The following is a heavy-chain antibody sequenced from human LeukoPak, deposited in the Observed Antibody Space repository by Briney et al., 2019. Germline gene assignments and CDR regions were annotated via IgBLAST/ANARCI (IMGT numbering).Heavy chain of an antibody. CDR1: GGSISSGGYS. CDR2: IYHSGST. Sequence: PSQTLSLTCAVSGGSISSGGYSWSWIRQPPGKGLEWIGYIYHSGSTYYNPSLKSRVTISVDRSKNQFSLKLSSVTAADTAVYYCARSGQNPFDYWGQGTLVTVSS. D-gene: IGHD1-26*01. CDR3: ARSGQNPFDY. J-gene: IGHJ4*02. V-gene: IGHV4-30-2*01.